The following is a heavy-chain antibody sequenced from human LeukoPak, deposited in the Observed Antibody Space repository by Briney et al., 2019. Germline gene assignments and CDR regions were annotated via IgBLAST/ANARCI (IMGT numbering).Heavy chain of an antibody. CDR2: ISYDGSNK. CDR1: GFTFSSYA. Sequence: QPGRSLRLSCAASGFTFSSYAMHWVRQAPGKGLEWVAVISYDGSNKYYADSVKGRFTISRDNAKNSLYLQMNSLRAEDTAVYYCARDMAFGHHAFDIWGQGTMVTVSS. V-gene: IGHV3-30-3*01. D-gene: IGHD3-3*01. CDR3: ARDMAFGHHAFDI. J-gene: IGHJ3*02.